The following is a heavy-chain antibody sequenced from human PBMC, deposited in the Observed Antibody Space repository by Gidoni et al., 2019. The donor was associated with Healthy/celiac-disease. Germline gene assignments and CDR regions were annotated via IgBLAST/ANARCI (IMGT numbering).Heavy chain of an antibody. CDR2: IYYSGST. CDR1: GGSISSYY. CDR3: ARARYFDWAYYFDY. V-gene: IGHV4-59*01. Sequence: QVQLQESGPGLVKPSETLSLTCTVSGGSISSYYWSWIRQPPGKGLEWIGYIYYSGSTNYNPSLKSRVTISVDTSKNQFSLKLSSVTAADTAVYYCARARYFDWAYYFDYWGQGTLVTVSS. J-gene: IGHJ4*02. D-gene: IGHD3-9*01.